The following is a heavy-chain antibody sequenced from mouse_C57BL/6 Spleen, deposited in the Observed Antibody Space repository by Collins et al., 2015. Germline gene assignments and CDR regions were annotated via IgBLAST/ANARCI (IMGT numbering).Heavy chain of an antibody. J-gene: IGHJ3*01. Sequence: EVQLQQSGPELVKPGASVKISCKASGYTFSDYYMNWVKQSHGKSLEWIGDINPNNGGTNYNQKFKGKATLTVDKSSSTAYMELRSLTSEDSAVYYCARGAYYDYDGGAWFAYWGQGTLVTVSA. CDR3: ARGAYYDYDGGAWFAY. CDR2: INPNNGGT. V-gene: IGHV1-26*01. CDR1: GYTFSDYY. D-gene: IGHD2-4*01.